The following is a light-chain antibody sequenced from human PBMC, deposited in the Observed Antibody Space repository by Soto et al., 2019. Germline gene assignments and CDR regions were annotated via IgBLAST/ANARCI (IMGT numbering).Light chain of an antibody. J-gene: IGLJ2*01. CDR3: NSYAGSNTMV. CDR1: SSDVGGHNF. CDR2: EVS. V-gene: IGLV2-8*01. Sequence: QSVLTQPPSASGSPGQSVTISCTGSSSDVGGHNFVSWYQQHPGKAPKLIIYEVSKRPAGVPDRFSGSKSGNTASLTVSGLQAEDEADYHCNSYAGSNTMVFGGGTNLTVL.